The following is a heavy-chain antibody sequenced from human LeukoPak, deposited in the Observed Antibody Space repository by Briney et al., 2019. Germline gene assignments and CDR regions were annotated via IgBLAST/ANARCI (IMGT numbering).Heavy chain of an antibody. CDR3: AKIPYGDYLLDYYYYMDV. CDR1: GFTFSSFA. V-gene: IGHV3-23*01. J-gene: IGHJ6*03. D-gene: IGHD4-17*01. CDR2: ISGSGAGT. Sequence: GGSLRLSCAASGFTFSSFAMSWVRQAPGKGLDWVSSISGSGAGTYHADSVKGRFTISRDNSKNTLYLQMNSLRAEDTAVYYCAKIPYGDYLLDYYYYMDVWGKGTTVTISS.